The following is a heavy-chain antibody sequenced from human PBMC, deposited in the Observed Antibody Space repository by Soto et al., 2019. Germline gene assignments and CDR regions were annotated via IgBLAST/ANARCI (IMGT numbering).Heavy chain of an antibody. Sequence: QITLKESGPTLVKPTQTLTLTCTFSGFSLSTSGVGVGWIRQPPGKALEWLAFLYWDDDKRYSPSLQSRLTITKDTSKTQVALTMTIMDPVDTATYYCAHRRVVRAKGNNSFDTWGQGTLVIVSS. J-gene: IGHJ5*02. CDR1: GFSLSTSGVG. V-gene: IGHV2-5*02. D-gene: IGHD2-15*01. CDR2: LYWDDDK. CDR3: AHRRVVRAKGNNSFDT.